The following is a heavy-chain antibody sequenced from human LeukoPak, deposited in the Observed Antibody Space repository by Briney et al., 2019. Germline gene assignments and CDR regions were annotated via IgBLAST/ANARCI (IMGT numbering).Heavy chain of an antibody. J-gene: IGHJ4*02. D-gene: IGHD1-26*01. CDR2: ISGSGVST. CDR1: GFTFSSYA. CDR3: ARDSDSGSYSPDY. Sequence: GASLRLSCAASGFTFSSYAMRWVRQAPGRGLEWVSAISGSGVSTYYADSVKGRFTISRDNSKNTLYLQMNSLRAEDTAVYYCARDSDSGSYSPDYWGRGTLVTVSS. V-gene: IGHV3-23*01.